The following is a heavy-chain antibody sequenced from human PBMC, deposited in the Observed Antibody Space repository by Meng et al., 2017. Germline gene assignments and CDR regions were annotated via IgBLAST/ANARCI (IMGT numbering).Heavy chain of an antibody. J-gene: IGHJ3*02. Sequence: GEALKTSCAASGFSFSSSWMSWVRQAPGKGLEWVANIKEDGGKKFYVDAVKGRFTISRANTNPSLDLQINSVRVEDTAVYYCARDILGGAFDIWGQGTMVTVSS. V-gene: IGHV3-7*01. CDR3: ARDILGGAFDI. D-gene: IGHD3-3*02. CDR2: IKEDGGKK. CDR1: GFSFSSSW.